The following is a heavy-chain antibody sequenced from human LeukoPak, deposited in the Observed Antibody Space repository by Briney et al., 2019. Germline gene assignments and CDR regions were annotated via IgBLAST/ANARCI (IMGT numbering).Heavy chain of an antibody. CDR2: ISSSSSYI. CDR3: ARGRRDGSYYFDY. V-gene: IGHV3-21*01. Sequence: GGSLRLSCAASGFTFSNARMSWVRQAPGKGLEWVSSISSSSSYIYYADSVKGRFTISRDNAKNSLYLQMNSLRAEDTAVYYCARGRRDGSYYFDYWGQGTLVTVSS. J-gene: IGHJ4*02. CDR1: GFTFSNAR. D-gene: IGHD5-24*01.